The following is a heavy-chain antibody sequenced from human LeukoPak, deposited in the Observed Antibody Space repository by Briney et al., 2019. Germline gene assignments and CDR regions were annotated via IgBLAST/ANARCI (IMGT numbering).Heavy chain of an antibody. CDR1: GGSISSGDYY. CDR3: ARVAGSGSYYVIDY. CDR2: IYYSGST. J-gene: IGHJ4*02. Sequence: SQTLSLTCTVSGGSISSGDYYWSWIRQPPGKGLEWIWYIYYSGSTYYNPSLKSRVTISVDTSKNQFSLKLSSVTAADTAVYYCARVAGSGSYYVIDYWGQGTLVTVSS. D-gene: IGHD3-10*01. V-gene: IGHV4-30-4*01.